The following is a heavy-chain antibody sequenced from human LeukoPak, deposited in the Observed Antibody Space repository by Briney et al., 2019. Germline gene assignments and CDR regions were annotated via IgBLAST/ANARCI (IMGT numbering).Heavy chain of an antibody. J-gene: IGHJ5*02. Sequence: PGGSLRLSCAGSGFTFNTYAMSWVRQAPGKGLEWVSAISAGGGNTYSAGSLKGRFTISRDDSKNTVFLQMTSLRAEDTAVYYCAKSPYVGDHYGPSAWGQGTLVTVSS. CDR1: GFTFNTYA. D-gene: IGHD3-10*01. V-gene: IGHV3-23*01. CDR2: ISAGGGNT. CDR3: AKSPYVGDHYGPSA.